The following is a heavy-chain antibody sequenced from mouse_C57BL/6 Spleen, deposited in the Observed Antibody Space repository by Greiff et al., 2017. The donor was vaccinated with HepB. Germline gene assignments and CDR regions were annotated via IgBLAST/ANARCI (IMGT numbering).Heavy chain of an antibody. CDR1: GYSFTGYY. CDR2: INPSTGGT. J-gene: IGHJ4*01. D-gene: IGHD2-3*01. CDR3: AKGNDGPYAMDY. Sequence: VHVKQSGPELVKPGASVKISCKASGYSFTGYYMNWVKQSPEKSLEWIGEINPSTGGTTYNQKFKAKATLTVDKSSSTAYMQLKSLTAEDSAVYYCAKGNDGPYAMDYWGQGTSVTVSS. V-gene: IGHV1-42*01.